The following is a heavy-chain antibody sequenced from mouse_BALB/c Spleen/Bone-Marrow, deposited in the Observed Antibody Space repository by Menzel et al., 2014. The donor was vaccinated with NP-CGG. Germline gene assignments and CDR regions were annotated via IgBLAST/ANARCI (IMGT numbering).Heavy chain of an antibody. V-gene: IGHV1-62-2*01. CDR1: GYTFTEYI. CDR2: FYPGSGSI. J-gene: IGHJ2*01. Sequence: VQLQESGAGLVKPGASVKLSCKASGYTFTEYIIHWVKQRSGQGLEWIGWFYPGSGSIKYNEKFKDKATLTADKSSSTVYMVLSRLTSEDSAVYFCARHEGGEMGFDYWGQGTTLTVSS. D-gene: IGHD2-3*01. CDR3: ARHEGGEMGFDY.